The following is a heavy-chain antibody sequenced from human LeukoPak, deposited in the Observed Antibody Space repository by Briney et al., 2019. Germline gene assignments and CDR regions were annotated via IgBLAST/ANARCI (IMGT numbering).Heavy chain of an antibody. CDR2: ISAYNGNT. J-gene: IGHJ4*02. V-gene: IGHV1-18*01. D-gene: IGHD6-13*01. CDR3: ARDSSSWYYYNSGDFDY. CDR1: GYTFTSYG. Sequence: ASVKVSCKASGYTFTSYGISWVRQAPGQGLEWMGWISAYNGNTNYAQKLQGRVTMTTDTSTSTAYMELRSLRSDDTAVYYCARDSSSWYYYNSGDFDYWGQGTLVTVSS.